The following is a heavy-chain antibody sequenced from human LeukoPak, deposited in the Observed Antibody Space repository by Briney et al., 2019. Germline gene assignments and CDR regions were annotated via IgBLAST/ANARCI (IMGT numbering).Heavy chain of an antibody. CDR1: GFTFSSYA. Sequence: GGSLRLSCAASGFTFSSYAMSWVRQAPGKGLEWVSAISGSGGSTYYADSVKGRFTISRDNSKNTLYLQMNSLRAEDTAVYYCARDRGIFGDVITASFDLWSQGSLVTVSS. J-gene: IGHJ5*02. CDR2: ISGSGGST. V-gene: IGHV3-23*01. D-gene: IGHD3-3*01. CDR3: ARDRGIFGDVITASFDL.